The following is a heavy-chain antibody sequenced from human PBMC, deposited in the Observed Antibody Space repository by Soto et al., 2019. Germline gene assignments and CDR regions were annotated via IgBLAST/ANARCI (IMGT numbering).Heavy chain of an antibody. CDR3: ARGVAPHFGVVIHWFDP. Sequence: ASVKVSCKASGYTFTSYDINWVRQATGQGLEWMGWMNPNSGNTGYAQKFQGRVTMTRNTSISTAYMELSSLRSADTAVYYCARGVAPHFGVVIHWFDPWGQGTLVTVSS. CDR1: GYTFTSYD. CDR2: MNPNSGNT. D-gene: IGHD3-3*01. J-gene: IGHJ5*02. V-gene: IGHV1-8*01.